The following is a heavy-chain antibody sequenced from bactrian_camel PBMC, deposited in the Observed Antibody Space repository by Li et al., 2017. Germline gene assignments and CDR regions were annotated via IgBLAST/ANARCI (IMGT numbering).Heavy chain of an antibody. D-gene: IGHD2*01. Sequence: ASGFTFSNYAMSWVRQAPGKGLEWVTSIHSDGSNTYYADSVKGRFTISRDNAKNTVYLQLNSLKTEDMATYYCVNYGTATTEIYT. V-gene: IGHV3S7*01. CDR2: IHSDGSNT. CDR1: GFTFSNYA.